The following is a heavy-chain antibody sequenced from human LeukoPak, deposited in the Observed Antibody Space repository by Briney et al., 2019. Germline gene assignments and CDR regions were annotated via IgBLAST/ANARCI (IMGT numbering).Heavy chain of an antibody. CDR1: GYTFTSYY. D-gene: IGHD2-2*01. V-gene: IGHV1-46*01. CDR3: ARDPGDQPGRY. J-gene: IGHJ4*02. CDR2: INTSGGST. Sequence: ASVKVSCKASGYTFTSYYMHWVRQAPGQGLEWMGIINTSGGSTSYAQKFQGRDTMTRDTSTSTVYMELSSLRSEDTAVYYCARDPGDQPGRYWGQGTLVTVSS.